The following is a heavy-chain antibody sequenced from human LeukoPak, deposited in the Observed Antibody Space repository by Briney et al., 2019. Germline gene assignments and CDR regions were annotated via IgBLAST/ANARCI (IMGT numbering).Heavy chain of an antibody. CDR3: ARSSPRRGALPLDWFKPQSWFDP. D-gene: IGHD3-9*01. CDR2: ISSSGSTI. J-gene: IGHJ5*02. CDR1: GFTFSSYS. Sequence: GGSLRLSCAASGFTFSSYSMNWVRQAPGKGLEWVSYISSSGSTIYYADSVKGRFTISRDNAKNSLYLQMNSLRAEDTAVYYCARSSPRRGALPLDWFKPQSWFDPWGQGTLVTVSS. V-gene: IGHV3-48*04.